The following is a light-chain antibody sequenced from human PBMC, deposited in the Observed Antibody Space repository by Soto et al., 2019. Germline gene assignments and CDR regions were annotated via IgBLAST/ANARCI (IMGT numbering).Light chain of an antibody. CDR1: SGSIASTY. CDR3: QSYDATTVI. Sequence: NFMLTQPHSVTESPGRTVTISCTRSSGSIASTYVQWYQQRPGSAPTTVIYEDNQRTSGVPDRFSGSIDSSSNSASLTIFGLKTEDEADYYCQSYDATTVIFGGGTKVTVL. J-gene: IGLJ2*01. CDR2: EDN. V-gene: IGLV6-57*04.